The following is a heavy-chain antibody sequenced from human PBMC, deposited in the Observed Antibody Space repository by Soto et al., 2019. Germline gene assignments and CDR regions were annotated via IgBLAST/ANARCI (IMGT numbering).Heavy chain of an antibody. J-gene: IGHJ4*02. D-gene: IGHD3-10*01. CDR3: ACLIPHYYGAGSYYSSGFDY. V-gene: IGHV4-59*08. Sequence: PSETLSLTCTVSGGSISSYYWTWIRQPPGKGLEWIGYIYYTGSTNYNPSLKSRVTISVDTSKNQFSLKLSSVTAADTAVYYCACLIPHYYGAGSYYSSGFDYWGQGTLVTVSS. CDR2: IYYTGST. CDR1: GGSISSYY.